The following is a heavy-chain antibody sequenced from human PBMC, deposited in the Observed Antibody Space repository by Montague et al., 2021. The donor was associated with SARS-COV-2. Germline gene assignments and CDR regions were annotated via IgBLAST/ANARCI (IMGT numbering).Heavy chain of an antibody. V-gene: IGHV3-23*01. J-gene: IGHJ4*02. CDR1: GFTVSSYA. Sequence: SLRLSCAASGFTVSSYAMSWVRQAPGKGLEWVSAISSSGGSTYYADFVKGRFTIYRDTIKNTLYLQMNSLSDEDTAVYYCRVGNYYHSISDYWGQGPLVTVSS. CDR3: RVGNYYHSISDY. D-gene: IGHD3-22*01. CDR2: ISSSGGST.